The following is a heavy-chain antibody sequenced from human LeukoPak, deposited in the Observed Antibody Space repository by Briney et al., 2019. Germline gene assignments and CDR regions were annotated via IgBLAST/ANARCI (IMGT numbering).Heavy chain of an antibody. D-gene: IGHD5-18*01. CDR2: INHSGST. Sequence: SETLSLTCAVYGGSFSGYYWSWIRQPPGKGLEWIGEINHSGSTNYNPSLKSRVTISVDTSKNQFSLKLSSVTAADTAVYYCARGRDTYYYYMDVWGKGTTVTVSS. J-gene: IGHJ6*03. CDR1: GGSFSGYY. CDR3: ARGRDTYYYYMDV. V-gene: IGHV4-34*01.